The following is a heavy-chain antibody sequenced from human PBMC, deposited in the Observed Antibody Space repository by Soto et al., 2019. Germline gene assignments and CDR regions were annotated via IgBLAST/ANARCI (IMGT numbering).Heavy chain of an antibody. CDR3: ARVVPAGNFDY. CDR2: IYYSGST. CDR1: GGSISSGGYY. Sequence: PSETLSLTCTVSGGSISSGGYYWSWIRQHPGKGLEWIGYIYYSGSTYYNPSLKSRVTISVDTSKNQFSLKLSSVTAADTAVYYCARVVPAGNFDYWGQGTLVTVSS. V-gene: IGHV4-31*03. D-gene: IGHD2-2*01. J-gene: IGHJ4*02.